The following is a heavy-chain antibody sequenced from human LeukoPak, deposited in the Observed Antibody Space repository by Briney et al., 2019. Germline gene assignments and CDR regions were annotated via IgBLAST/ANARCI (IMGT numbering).Heavy chain of an antibody. CDR2: INHSGST. CDR3: ARNAATRRSYFDY. V-gene: IGHV4-34*01. J-gene: IGHJ4*02. Sequence: SETLSLTCAVYGGSFSGYYWSWIRQPPGKGLEWIGEINHSGSTNYNPSLKSRVTVSVDTSKNQFSLKLSSLTAADTAVYYCARNAATRRSYFDYWGQGALITVSS. D-gene: IGHD6-6*01. CDR1: GGSFSGYY.